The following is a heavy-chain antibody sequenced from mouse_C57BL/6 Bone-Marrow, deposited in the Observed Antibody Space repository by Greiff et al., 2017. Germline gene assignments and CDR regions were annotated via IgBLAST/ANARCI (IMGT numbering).Heavy chain of an antibody. D-gene: IGHD2-4*01. Sequence: VKLQESGAELARPGASVKLSCKASGYTFTSYGISWVKQRTGQGLEWIGEIYPRSGNTYYNEKFKGKATLTADKSSSTAYMELRSLTSEDSAVYFCAPLYYDYDGAWFAYWGQGTLVTVSA. V-gene: IGHV1-81*01. CDR1: GYTFTSYG. J-gene: IGHJ3*01. CDR2: IYPRSGNT. CDR3: APLYYDYDGAWFAY.